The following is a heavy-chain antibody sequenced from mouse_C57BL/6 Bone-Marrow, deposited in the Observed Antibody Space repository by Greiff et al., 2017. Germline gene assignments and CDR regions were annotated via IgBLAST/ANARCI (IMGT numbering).Heavy chain of an antibody. V-gene: IGHV1-61*01. CDR2: IYPSDSET. J-gene: IGHJ3*01. CDR3: ARGVYSNYGAY. CDR1: GYTFTSYW. D-gene: IGHD2-5*01. Sequence: QVQLQQPGAELVRPGSSVKLSCKASGYTFTSYWMDWVKQRPGQGLEWIGNIYPSDSETHYNQKFKDKATLTVDKSSSTAYMQLSSLTSEDSAVYYSARGVYSNYGAYWGQGTLVTVSA.